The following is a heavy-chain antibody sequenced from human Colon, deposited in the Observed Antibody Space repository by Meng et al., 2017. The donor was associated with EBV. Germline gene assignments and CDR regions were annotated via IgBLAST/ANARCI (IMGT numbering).Heavy chain of an antibody. J-gene: IGHJ4*02. V-gene: IGHV4-4*02. CDR2: IYRTGDA. CDR1: GGCMSKVKW. D-gene: IGHD3-10*01. CDR3: ERNNDITLIQGGGFGY. Sequence: ELPGAGPGVVKPSGRLALTCAVFGGCMSKVKWWIWVRQPPGTVLALIGEIYRTGDANYNPSLNSRVSISIDKAKNHFSLILNSVTAADTAMYYCERNNDITLIQGGGFGYWGPGTLVTVSS.